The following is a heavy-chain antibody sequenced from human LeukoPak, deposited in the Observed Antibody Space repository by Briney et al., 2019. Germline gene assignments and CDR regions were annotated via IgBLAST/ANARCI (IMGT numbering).Heavy chain of an antibody. CDR2: ISSSSSYI. CDR3: ARAVTIFGSYAFDI. V-gene: IGHV3-21*01. J-gene: IGHJ3*02. D-gene: IGHD3-3*01. Sequence: GGSLRLSCAASGFTFSSYSINWVRQAPGKGLEWVSSISSSSSYIYYADSVKGRFTISRDNAKNSLYLQMNSLRAEDTAVYYCARAVTIFGSYAFDIWGQGTMVTVSS. CDR1: GFTFSSYS.